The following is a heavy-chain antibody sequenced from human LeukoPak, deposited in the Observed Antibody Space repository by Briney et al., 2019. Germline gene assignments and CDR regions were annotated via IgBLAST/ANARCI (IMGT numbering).Heavy chain of an antibody. Sequence: SVKVSCKASGGTFRSYAISWVRQAPGQGLEWMGRIIPIFGTANYAQKFQGRVTITTDESTSTAYMELSSLRSEDTAVYYCAREKWFGELPPSNWFDPWGQGTLVTVSS. CDR3: AREKWFGELPPSNWFDP. CDR1: GGTFRSYA. J-gene: IGHJ5*02. V-gene: IGHV1-69*05. D-gene: IGHD3-10*01. CDR2: IIPIFGTA.